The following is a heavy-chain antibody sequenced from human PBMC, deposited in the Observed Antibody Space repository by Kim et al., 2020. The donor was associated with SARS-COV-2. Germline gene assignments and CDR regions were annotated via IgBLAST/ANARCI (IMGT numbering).Heavy chain of an antibody. Sequence: SGTLSLTCAVYGGSFSGYYWSWIRQPPGKGLEWIGEINHSGSSNYNSSLKSRVTISVDTSKNQFSLKLISVTAADTAVYYCARGEVGATATYYYYDLDVWGQRTPVTVSS. CDR3: ARGEVGATATYYYYDLDV. J-gene: IGHJ6*02. V-gene: IGHV4-34*01. CDR1: GGSFSGYY. CDR2: INHSGSS. D-gene: IGHD1-26*01.